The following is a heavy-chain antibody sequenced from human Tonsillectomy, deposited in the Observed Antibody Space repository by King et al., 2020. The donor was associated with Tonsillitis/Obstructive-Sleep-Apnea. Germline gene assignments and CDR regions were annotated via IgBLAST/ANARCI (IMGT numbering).Heavy chain of an antibody. Sequence: QLVQSGAEVKKPGVSLKISCKASGYSFTKYWIGWVRQMPGKGLEWMGIIYPGDSDFRYSPSFQGQVTISADKSISTAYLQWSSLKASDTAMYYCAKFYFNSGGYPQYYFDYWGQGTLVTVSS. CDR2: IYPGDSDF. J-gene: IGHJ4*02. CDR1: GYSFTKYW. V-gene: IGHV5-51*01. D-gene: IGHD3-22*01. CDR3: AKFYFNSGGYPQYYFDY.